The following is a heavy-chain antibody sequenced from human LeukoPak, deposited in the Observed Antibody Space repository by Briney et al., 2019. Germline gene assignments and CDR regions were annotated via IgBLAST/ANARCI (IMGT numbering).Heavy chain of an antibody. D-gene: IGHD2-2*01. CDR1: GYTFTSYG. J-gene: IGHJ3*02. V-gene: IGHV1-18*01. CDR2: ISAYNGNT. Sequence: ASVKVSCKASGYTFTSYGISWVRQAPGQGLEWMGWISAYNGNTNYAQKLQGRVTMTTDTSTSTAYMELRSLRSDDTAVYYCARDPGDIVVVPAANDDDAFDIWGQGTMVTVSS. CDR3: ARDPGDIVVVPAANDDDAFDI.